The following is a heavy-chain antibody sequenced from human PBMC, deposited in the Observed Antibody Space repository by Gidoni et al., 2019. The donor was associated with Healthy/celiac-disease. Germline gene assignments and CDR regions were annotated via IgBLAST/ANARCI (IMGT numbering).Heavy chain of an antibody. V-gene: IGHV4-34*01. J-gene: IGHJ4*02. Sequence: QVPLPQWGAGLLKPSDTPSLTCAVYGASFCRYYWSWIRQPPGKGLEWIGENNHSGSTNYNPSLKSRVTISVDTSKNQFSLKLSSGTAADTAVYYCARGGDYGDYGQGYYFDYWGQGTLVTVSS. CDR1: GASFCRYY. CDR2: NNHSGST. CDR3: ARGGDYGDYGQGYYFDY. D-gene: IGHD4-17*01.